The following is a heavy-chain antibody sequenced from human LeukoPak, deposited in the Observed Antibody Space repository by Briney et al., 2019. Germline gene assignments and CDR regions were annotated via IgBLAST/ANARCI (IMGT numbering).Heavy chain of an antibody. J-gene: IGHJ6*04. CDR1: GFTFSSYG. Sequence: TGGSLRLSCAASGFTFSSYGMHWVRQAPGKGLEWVAVISYDGSNKYYADSVKGRFTISRDNSKNTLYLQMNSLRAEDTAVYYCAKGVFPFQTTVPREGMDVWGKGTTVTVSS. CDR3: AKGVFPFQTTVPREGMDV. CDR2: ISYDGSNK. V-gene: IGHV3-30*18. D-gene: IGHD4-17*01.